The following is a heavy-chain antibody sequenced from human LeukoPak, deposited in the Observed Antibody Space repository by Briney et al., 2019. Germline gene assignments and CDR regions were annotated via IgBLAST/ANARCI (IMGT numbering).Heavy chain of an antibody. V-gene: IGHV4-38-2*01. CDR2: IYHSGTT. CDR3: ARDGVFHDSDGYSFDY. J-gene: IGHJ4*02. D-gene: IGHD3-22*01. CDR1: NYSITSGYF. Sequence: SETLSLTCAVSNYSITSGYFWGWIRQPPGKGLEWIASIYHSGTTYYNPSLRNRFTLFGDTSKNQFSLKLTSLTAADTAVYYCARDGVFHDSDGYSFDYWGQGTLVTVSS.